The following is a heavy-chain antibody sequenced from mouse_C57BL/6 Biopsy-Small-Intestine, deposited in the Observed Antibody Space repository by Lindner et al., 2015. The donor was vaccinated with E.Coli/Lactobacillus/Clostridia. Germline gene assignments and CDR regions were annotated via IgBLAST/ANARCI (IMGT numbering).Heavy chain of an antibody. D-gene: IGHD2-3*01. V-gene: IGHV1-19*01. CDR3: ARGYDGYSAWFAY. CDR1: GYSFTDYN. Sequence: QESGPELVKPGASVKISCKASGYSFTDYNMNWVKQSHGKSLEWIGVINPYNGGTSYNQKFKGKATLTVDKSSSTAYMELRSLTSEDSAVYFCARGYDGYSAWFAYWGQGTLVTVSA. J-gene: IGHJ3*01. CDR2: INPYNGGT.